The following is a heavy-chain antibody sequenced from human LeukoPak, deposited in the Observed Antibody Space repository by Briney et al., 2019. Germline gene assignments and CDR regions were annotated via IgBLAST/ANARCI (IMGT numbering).Heavy chain of an antibody. CDR3: AKVRGTYSSGYFFDY. J-gene: IGHJ4*02. Sequence: GGSLRLSCAASGFTFSSYGMHWVRQAPGKGLEWVAFIRYDGSNKYYADSVKGRFTISRDNAKKSLDLQMNSLRAEDTAFYYCAKVRGTYSSGYFFDYWGQGTLVTVSS. D-gene: IGHD6-19*01. CDR1: GFTFSSYG. CDR2: IRYDGSNK. V-gene: IGHV3-30*02.